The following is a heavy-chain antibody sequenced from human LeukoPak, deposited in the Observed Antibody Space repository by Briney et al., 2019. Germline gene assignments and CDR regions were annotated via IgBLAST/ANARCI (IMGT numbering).Heavy chain of an antibody. J-gene: IGHJ4*02. Sequence: SETLSLTCTVSGGSISSGGYYWSWIRQPPGKGLEWIGYIYHSGSTYYNPSLKSRVTISVDTSKNQFSLKLSSVTAADTAVYYCAVGSEYSSPHDYWGQGTLVTVSS. D-gene: IGHD6-6*01. CDR2: IYHSGST. CDR3: AVGSEYSSPHDY. V-gene: IGHV4-30-2*02. CDR1: GGSISSGGYY.